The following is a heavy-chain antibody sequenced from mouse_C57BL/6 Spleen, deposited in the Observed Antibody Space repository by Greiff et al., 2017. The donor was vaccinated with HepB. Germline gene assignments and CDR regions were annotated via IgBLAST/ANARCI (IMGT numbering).Heavy chain of an antibody. V-gene: IGHV5-4*01. D-gene: IGHD4-1*01. CDR2: ISDGGSYT. J-gene: IGHJ4*01. CDR1: GFTFSSYA. CDR3: AREDLTFPMDY. Sequence: GQGVESGGGLVKPGGSLKLSCAASGFTFSSYAMSWVRQTPEKRLEWVATISDGGSYTYYPDNVKGRFTISRDNAKNNLYLQMSHLKSEDTAMYYCAREDLTFPMDYWGQGTSVTVSS.